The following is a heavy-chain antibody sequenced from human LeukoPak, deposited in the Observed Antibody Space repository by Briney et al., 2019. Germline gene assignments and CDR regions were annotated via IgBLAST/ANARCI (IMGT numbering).Heavy chain of an antibody. V-gene: IGHV3-33*01. CDR1: GFAFSSYG. CDR3: ARVVGSGFGYFDY. CDR2: IWYDGSNK. D-gene: IGHD6-19*01. Sequence: GGSLRLSCAASGFAFSSYGMHWARQAPGKGLEWVAVIWYDGSNKYYADSVKGRFTISRDNSKNTLYLQMNSLRAEDTAVYYCARVVGSGFGYFDYWGQGTLVTVSS. J-gene: IGHJ4*02.